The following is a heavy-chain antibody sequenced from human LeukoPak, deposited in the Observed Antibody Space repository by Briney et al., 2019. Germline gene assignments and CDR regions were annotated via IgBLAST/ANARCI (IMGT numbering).Heavy chain of an antibody. CDR3: AKDINYDSSGETWVGAFDI. V-gene: IGHV3-9*01. Sequence: GGSLRLSCAASGFTFDDYAMHWVRQAPGKGLEWVSGVSWNSGSIGYADSVKGRFTISRDNAKNSLYLQMNSLRAEDTALYYCAKDINYDSSGETWVGAFDIWGQGTMVTVSS. CDR2: VSWNSGSI. D-gene: IGHD3-22*01. CDR1: GFTFDDYA. J-gene: IGHJ3*02.